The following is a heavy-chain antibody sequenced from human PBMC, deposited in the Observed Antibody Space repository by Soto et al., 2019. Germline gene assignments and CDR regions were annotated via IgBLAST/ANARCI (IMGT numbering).Heavy chain of an antibody. CDR3: AARRSGLYAMDV. D-gene: IGHD1-26*01. V-gene: IGHV1-58*01. CDR1: GFTFSTSA. CDR2: IVGGSGNT. Sequence: SVKVSCKASGFTFSTSAVQWVRQARGQRPEWTGWIVGGSGNTNYAQNSQERVIITRDMSTSTVYMELSSLRSDDTAVYLCAARRSGLYAMDVWGQGTTVTVSS. J-gene: IGHJ6*02.